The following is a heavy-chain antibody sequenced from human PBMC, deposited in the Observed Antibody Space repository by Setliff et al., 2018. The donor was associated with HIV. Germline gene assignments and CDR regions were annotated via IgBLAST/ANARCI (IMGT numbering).Heavy chain of an antibody. V-gene: IGHV4-4*09. CDR3: ARRIDNSGSFPDKNWFDT. Sequence: SETLSLTCTVSGGSISSYCWNWIRQSPGRGLEWIGFIFSSGSTKYNPSLQSRVTMSIDTSKNQFSLKLTSVTAADTAVYYCARRIDNSGSFPDKNWFDTWGQGSLVTVSA. CDR1: GGSISSYC. J-gene: IGHJ5*02. D-gene: IGHD3-10*01. CDR2: IFSSGST.